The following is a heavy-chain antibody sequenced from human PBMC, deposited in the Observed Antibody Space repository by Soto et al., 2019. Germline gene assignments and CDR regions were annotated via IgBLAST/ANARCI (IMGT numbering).Heavy chain of an antibody. CDR2: ISAYNGNT. D-gene: IGHD3-9*01. Sequence: ASVKVSCKASGYTFTSYGISWVRQAPGQGLEWMGWISAYNGNTNYAQKLQGRVTMTTDTSTSTAYMGLGSLRSDDTAVYYCAREGIYDILTGYYPAFDYWGQGTLVTVSS. J-gene: IGHJ4*02. V-gene: IGHV1-18*01. CDR3: AREGIYDILTGYYPAFDY. CDR1: GYTFTSYG.